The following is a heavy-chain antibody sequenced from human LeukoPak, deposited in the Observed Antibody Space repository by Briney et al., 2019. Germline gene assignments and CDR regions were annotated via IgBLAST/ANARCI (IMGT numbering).Heavy chain of an antibody. CDR3: ARHPVPTTVTTLTKFDY. D-gene: IGHD4-17*01. CDR1: GYTFTSYG. CDR2: ISAYNGNT. J-gene: IGHJ4*02. V-gene: IGHV1-18*01. Sequence: ASVKVSCKASGYTFTSYGISWVRQAPGQGLEWMGWISAYNGNTNYAQKLQGRVTMTTDTSTSTAYMELRSLRSDDTAVYYCARHPVPTTVTTLTKFDYWGQGALVTVSS.